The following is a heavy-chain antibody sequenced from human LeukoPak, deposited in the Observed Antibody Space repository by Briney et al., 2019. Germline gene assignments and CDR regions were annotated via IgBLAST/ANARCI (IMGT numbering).Heavy chain of an antibody. CDR2: ISSNGGST. CDR1: GFTFSSYA. D-gene: IGHD2-8*01. V-gene: IGHV3-64*01. J-gene: IGHJ1*01. Sequence: PGGSLRLSCAASGFTFSSYAMHWVRQAPGKGLEYVSAISSNGGSTYYANSVKGRFTISRDNSKNTLYLQMGSLRAGDMAVYYCARGYCTNGVCYTDDWGQDTLVTVSS. CDR3: ARGYCTNGVCYTDD.